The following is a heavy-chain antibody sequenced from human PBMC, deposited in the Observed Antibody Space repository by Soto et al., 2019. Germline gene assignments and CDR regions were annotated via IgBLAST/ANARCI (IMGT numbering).Heavy chain of an antibody. Sequence: GGSLRLSCSASGFSFSSYSMHWVRQSPDKRLEYVSHVSGDGVRTYYADSVKGRFFISRDNSKNMLFLQMNSLRPEDSAVYYCVKRRGGSNYEFFDWGHGTLVTVSS. D-gene: IGHD3-3*01. CDR2: VSGDGVRT. V-gene: IGHV3-64D*06. J-gene: IGHJ4*01. CDR3: VKRRGGSNYEFFD. CDR1: GFSFSSYS.